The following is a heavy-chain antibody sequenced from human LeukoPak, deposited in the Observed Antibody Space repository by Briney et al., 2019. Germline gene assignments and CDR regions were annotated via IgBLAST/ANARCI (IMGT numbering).Heavy chain of an antibody. CDR2: IRYDGSNK. CDR3: AKGGSSSWSVGY. Sequence: PGGSLRLSCTASGFTFSNYGMHWVRQAPGKGLEWVAFIRYDGSNKYYADSVKGRFTISRDNSKNTVYMQMNSLSAEDTALYYCAKGGSSSWSVGYWGQGTLVTVSS. CDR1: GFTFSNYG. D-gene: IGHD6-13*01. J-gene: IGHJ4*02. V-gene: IGHV3-30*02.